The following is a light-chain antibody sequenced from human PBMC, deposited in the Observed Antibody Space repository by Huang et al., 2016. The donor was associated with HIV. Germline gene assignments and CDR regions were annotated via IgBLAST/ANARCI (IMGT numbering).Light chain of an antibody. J-gene: IGKJ1*01. CDR3: QQYDAYPWT. CDR1: QSMNTW. CDR2: DVS. V-gene: IGKV1-5*01. Sequence: DIQMTQSPSTLSASVGDRVTITCRASQSMNTWLAWYQQKPGKAPKLMIYDVSSLESGVPSRFRGSGSGTEFTLTISILQPDDFATYYCQQYDAYPWTFGQGTKVEVK.